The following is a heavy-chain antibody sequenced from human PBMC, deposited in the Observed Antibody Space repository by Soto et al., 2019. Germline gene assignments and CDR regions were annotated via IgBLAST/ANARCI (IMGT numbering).Heavy chain of an antibody. CDR3: ARGYRGVPSQYEVNDAFDI. Sequence: EVQLVESGGGLVKPGGSLRLSCAASGFTFSNYAMNWVRQAPGEGLEWVSSISSSSTYMYYADSLQGRFTISRDNASDSLYLQLNSLRAEDTAVYYCARGYRGVPSQYEVNDAFDIWGQGTVVTVSS. CDR1: GFTFSNYA. D-gene: IGHD3-10*01. V-gene: IGHV3-21*01. J-gene: IGHJ3*02. CDR2: ISSSSTYM.